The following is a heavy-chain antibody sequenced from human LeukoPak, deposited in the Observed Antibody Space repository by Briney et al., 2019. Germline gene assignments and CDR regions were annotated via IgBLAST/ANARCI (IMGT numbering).Heavy chain of an antibody. CDR1: GSSISSGSYY. Sequence: SQTLSLTCTVSGSSISSGSYYWSWIRQPAGKGLEWIGRIYTSGSTNYNPSLKSRVTISVDTSKNQFSLKLSSVTAAGTAVYYCASDHYDFWSGLGAFDIWGQGTMVTVSS. J-gene: IGHJ3*02. CDR3: ASDHYDFWSGLGAFDI. D-gene: IGHD3-3*01. V-gene: IGHV4-61*02. CDR2: IYTSGST.